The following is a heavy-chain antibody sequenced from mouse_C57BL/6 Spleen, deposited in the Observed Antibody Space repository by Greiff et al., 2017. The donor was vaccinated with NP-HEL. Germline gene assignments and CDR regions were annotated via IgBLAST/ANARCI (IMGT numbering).Heavy chain of an antibody. D-gene: IGHD2-3*01. J-gene: IGHJ3*01. V-gene: IGHV5-9-1*02. CDR1: GFTFSSYA. CDR2: ISSGGDYI. Sequence: EVHLVESGEGLVKPGGSLKLSCAASGFTFSSYAMSWVRQTPEKRLEWVAYISSGGDYIYYADTVKGRFTISRDNARNTLYLQMSSLKSEDTAMYYCTRDLGYYVSFAYWGQGTLVTVSA. CDR3: TRDLGYYVSFAY.